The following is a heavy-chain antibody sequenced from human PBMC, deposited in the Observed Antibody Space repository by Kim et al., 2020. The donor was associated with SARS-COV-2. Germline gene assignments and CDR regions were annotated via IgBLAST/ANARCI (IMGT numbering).Heavy chain of an antibody. Sequence: GGSLRLSCAASGFTFDDYGMSWVRQAPGKGLEWVSGINWNGGSTGYADSVKGRFTISRDNAKNSLYLQMNSLRAEDTALYYCAREEGYSSSWYREGYSWYFDLWGRGTLVTVSS. CDR2: INWNGGST. D-gene: IGHD6-13*01. CDR3: AREEGYSSSWYREGYSWYFDL. J-gene: IGHJ2*01. CDR1: GFTFDDYG. V-gene: IGHV3-20*04.